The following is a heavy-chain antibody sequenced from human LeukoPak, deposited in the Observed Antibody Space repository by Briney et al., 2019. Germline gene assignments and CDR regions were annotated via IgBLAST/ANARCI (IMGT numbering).Heavy chain of an antibody. D-gene: IGHD4-11*01. V-gene: IGHV3-33*01. CDR2: ICYDGSKK. CDR3: ARGLQPPVLYGMDV. Sequence: GGSLRLSCAASGFMFSNYGMHWVGQAPGQGLEWVALICYDGSKKYYADSVKGRFTVSRDNSENTLYLQMNSLRADDTAVYYCARGLQPPVLYGMDVWGQGTTVTVSS. CDR1: GFMFSNYG. J-gene: IGHJ6*02.